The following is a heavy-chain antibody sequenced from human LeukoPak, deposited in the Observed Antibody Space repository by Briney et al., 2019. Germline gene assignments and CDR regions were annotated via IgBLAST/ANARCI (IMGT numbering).Heavy chain of an antibody. CDR2: IYSGGST. Sequence: PGGSLRLSCAASGFTVSSNYMSWVRQAPGKGLEQVSVIYSGGSTYYADSVKGRFTISRDNSKNTLYLQMNSLRAEDTAVYYCAGGFYGDTPYGMDVWGQGTTVTVSS. CDR3: AGGFYGDTPYGMDV. J-gene: IGHJ6*02. D-gene: IGHD4-17*01. CDR1: GFTVSSNY. V-gene: IGHV3-66*01.